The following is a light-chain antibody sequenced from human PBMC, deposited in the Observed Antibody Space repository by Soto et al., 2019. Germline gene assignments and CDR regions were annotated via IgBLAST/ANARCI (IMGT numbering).Light chain of an antibody. CDR2: GAS. Sequence: EIVLTQSPGTLSLSPGARATLSCRASQSVSSYLAWYQQKPGQAPRLLMYGASSRATGIPDGFSGSGSGTDFTLTISRLEPEDFAVYYCHHYGDTPRTFGQGTKVDIK. CDR1: QSVSSY. J-gene: IGKJ1*01. V-gene: IGKV3-20*01. CDR3: HHYGDTPRT.